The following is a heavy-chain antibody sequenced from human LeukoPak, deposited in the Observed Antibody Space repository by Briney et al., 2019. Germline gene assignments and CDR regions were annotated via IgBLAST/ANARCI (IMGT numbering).Heavy chain of an antibody. V-gene: IGHV3-33*01. D-gene: IGHD1-26*01. CDR3: TTAAFVGATAY. CDR2: IWSDGSDK. J-gene: IGHJ4*02. Sequence: PGGSLRLSCAASGFTFSSYGMHWVRQAPGKGLEWVAVIWSDGSDKYYADSVKGRFTISRDDSKDTLYLQMNSLKSEDTAVYHCTTAAFVGATAYWGQGAPVIVSS. CDR1: GFTFSSYG.